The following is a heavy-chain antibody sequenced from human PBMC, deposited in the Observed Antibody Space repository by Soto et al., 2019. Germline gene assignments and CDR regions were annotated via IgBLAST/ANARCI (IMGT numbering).Heavy chain of an antibody. J-gene: IGHJ3*02. CDR3: ARVERGTATTVVDAFDI. D-gene: IGHD1-1*01. CDR1: GGFVSSGSYY. V-gene: IGHV4-61*01. Sequence: PSETLSLTCAVYGGFVSSGSYYWSWIRQPPGKGLEWIGEMSHSGGTHFNPSLKSRVTISVDTSKNQFSLKMSSVTAADTALYYCARVERGTATTVVDAFDIWGPETMLTVSS. CDR2: MSHSGGT.